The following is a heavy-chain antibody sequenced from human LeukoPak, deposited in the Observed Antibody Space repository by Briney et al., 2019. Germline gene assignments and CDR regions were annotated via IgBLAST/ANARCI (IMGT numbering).Heavy chain of an antibody. CDR2: ISGSGGST. Sequence: PGGSLRLSCAASGFTFSSYAMSWVRQAPGKGLEWVSAISGSGGSTYYADSVKGRFTISRDNSKNTLYLQMNSLRAEDTAVYYCARDCSGGSCYGAAFDYWGQGTLVTVSS. CDR3: ARDCSGGSCYGAAFDY. CDR1: GFTFSSYA. V-gene: IGHV3-23*01. J-gene: IGHJ4*02. D-gene: IGHD2-15*01.